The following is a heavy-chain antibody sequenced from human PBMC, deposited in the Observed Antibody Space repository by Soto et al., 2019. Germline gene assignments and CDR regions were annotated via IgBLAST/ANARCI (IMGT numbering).Heavy chain of an antibody. CDR1: GGSISSSNW. Sequence: SETLSLTCAVSGGSISSSNWWSWVRQPPGKGLEWIGEIYHSGSTNYNPSLKSRVTISVDKSKNQFSLKLSSVTAADTAVYYCALLRAAGTYYYYGMDVWGQGTTVTVSS. J-gene: IGHJ6*02. D-gene: IGHD6-13*01. V-gene: IGHV4-4*02. CDR2: IYHSGST. CDR3: ALLRAAGTYYYYGMDV.